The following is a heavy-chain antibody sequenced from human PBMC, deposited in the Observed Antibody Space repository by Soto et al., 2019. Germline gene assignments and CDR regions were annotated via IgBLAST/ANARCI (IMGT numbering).Heavy chain of an antibody. J-gene: IGHJ4*02. D-gene: IGHD4-17*01. CDR1: GGSVSSGSYY. Sequence: PSETLSLTCTVSGGSVSSGSYYWSWIRQPPGKGLEWIGYIYYSGSTNYNPSLKSRVTISVDTSKNQFSLKLSSVTAADTAVYYCARDYGDYTARYFDYWGQGTLVTVSS. V-gene: IGHV4-61*01. CDR3: ARDYGDYTARYFDY. CDR2: IYYSGST.